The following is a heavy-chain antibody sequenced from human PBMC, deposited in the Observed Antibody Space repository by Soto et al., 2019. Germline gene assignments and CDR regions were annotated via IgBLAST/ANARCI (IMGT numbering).Heavy chain of an antibody. CDR1: GGSISSSSFH. J-gene: IGHJ5*02. CDR3: ARRERAAGTDWWFDP. CDR2: IYDSGST. Sequence: QLQLQESGPGLVKPSETLSLTCTVSGGSISSSSFHWGWIRQPPGKGLEWIVSIYDSGSTYYSPSLKSRVTITVDTSKNQFSLKLGSVTAADTAVYYCARRERAAGTDWWFDPWGQGTLVTVSS. V-gene: IGHV4-39*01. D-gene: IGHD6-13*01.